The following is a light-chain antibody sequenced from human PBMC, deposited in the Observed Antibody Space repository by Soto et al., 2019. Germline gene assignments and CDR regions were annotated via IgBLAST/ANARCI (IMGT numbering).Light chain of an antibody. CDR3: QQRSNWP. CDR1: QGVSRSY. J-gene: IGKJ4*01. V-gene: IGKV3D-20*02. Sequence: EIVLTQSPGTLSLSPGERATLFCRASQGVSRSYFAWYQQKPGQAPRLLIYAASSRATGVPDRFSGSGSGTDFTLTISSLEPEDFAVYYCQQRSNWPFGGGTKVEIK. CDR2: AAS.